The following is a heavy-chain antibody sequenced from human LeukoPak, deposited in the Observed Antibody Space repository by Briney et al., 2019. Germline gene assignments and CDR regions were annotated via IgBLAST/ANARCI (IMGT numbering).Heavy chain of an antibody. CDR2: IYYSGST. D-gene: IGHD4-11*01. Sequence: PSETLSLTCTVSGGSISSYYWSWIRQPPGKGLEWIGYIYYSGSTNYNPSLKSRVTISVDTSKNQFPLKLSSVTAADTAVYYCARERHSAVDYWGQGTLVTVSS. J-gene: IGHJ4*02. V-gene: IGHV4-59*01. CDR1: GGSISSYY. CDR3: ARERHSAVDY.